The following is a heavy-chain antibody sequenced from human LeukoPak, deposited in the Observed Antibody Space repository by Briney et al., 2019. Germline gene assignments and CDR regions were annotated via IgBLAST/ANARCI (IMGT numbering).Heavy chain of an antibody. V-gene: IGHV3-30*02. D-gene: IGHD5-18*01. CDR1: GFTFSGCG. J-gene: IGHJ4*02. CDR2: IWYDGRDK. Sequence: GGSLRLSCAASGFTFSGCGMHWVRQAPGKGLEWVAFIWYDGRDKYYADSVKGQYTISRDNSKNTLYLQMNSLRAEDTAVYYCAKDPYSYGSYFDYWGQGTLVTVSS. CDR3: AKDPYSYGSYFDY.